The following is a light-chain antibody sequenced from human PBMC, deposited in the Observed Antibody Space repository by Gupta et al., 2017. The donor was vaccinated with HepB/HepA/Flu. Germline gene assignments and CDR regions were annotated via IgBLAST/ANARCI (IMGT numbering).Light chain of an antibody. CDR3: QQYYTTPVI. CDR1: QSVLYSSNNKNY. Sequence: DIVMTQSPDPLAVSLGERATINCKSSQSVLYSSNNKNYLAWYQQKPGQPPKLLIYWASTRESGVPDRFRGSGSGTDFTLTISTLQAEDVAVYYCQQYYTTPVIFGGGTKVEIK. CDR2: WAS. V-gene: IGKV4-1*01. J-gene: IGKJ4*01.